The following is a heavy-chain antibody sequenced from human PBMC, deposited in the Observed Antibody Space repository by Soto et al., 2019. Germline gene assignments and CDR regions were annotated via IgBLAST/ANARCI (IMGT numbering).Heavy chain of an antibody. CDR3: ARGGSLTYYDFWSGYYFGVGFDI. J-gene: IGHJ3*02. D-gene: IGHD3-3*01. CDR1: GYTFTGYY. CDR2: INPNSGGT. V-gene: IGHV1-2*04. Sequence: ASVKVSCKASGYTFTGYYMHWVRQAPGQGLEWMGWINPNSGGTNYAQKFQGWVTMTRDTSISTAYMELSRLRSDDTAVYYCARGGSLTYYDFWSGYYFGVGFDIWGQGTMVTV.